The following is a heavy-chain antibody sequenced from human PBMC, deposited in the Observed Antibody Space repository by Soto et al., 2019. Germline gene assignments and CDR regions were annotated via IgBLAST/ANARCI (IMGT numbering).Heavy chain of an antibody. D-gene: IGHD6-13*01. J-gene: IGHJ4*02. Sequence: QVQLVQSGAEVKKPGASVKVSCKASGYTFTSYGISWVRQAPGQGLEWMGWISAYNGNTNYAQKRQGRVTMTTETSTSTAYMELRSLRSDGTAVYYCASIAAAGTRFDYWGQGTLVTVSS. CDR1: GYTFTSYG. CDR2: ISAYNGNT. CDR3: ASIAAAGTRFDY. V-gene: IGHV1-18*01.